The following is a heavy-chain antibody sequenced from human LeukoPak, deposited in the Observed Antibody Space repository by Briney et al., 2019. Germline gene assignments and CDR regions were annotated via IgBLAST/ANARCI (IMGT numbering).Heavy chain of an antibody. D-gene: IGHD2-15*01. CDR3: ARGSGHAFDI. J-gene: IGHJ3*02. V-gene: IGHV3-33*01. CDR2: IWYDGSNK. Sequence: PGGSLRLSCVASGFTFSTYGMHWVRQAPGKGLEWVAVIWYDGSNKYYGDSVKGRFTISRDNSKNTLYLQMNSLRAEDTAVYYCARGSGHAFDIWGQGTMVTVSS. CDR1: GFTFSTYG.